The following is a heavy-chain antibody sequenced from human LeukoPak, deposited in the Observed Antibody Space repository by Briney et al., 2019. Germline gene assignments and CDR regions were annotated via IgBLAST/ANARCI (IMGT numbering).Heavy chain of an antibody. CDR2: IYHSGST. CDR3: ARGRITIFGVVINPIDY. V-gene: IGHV4-59*12. Sequence: SETLSLTCTVSGGSISTYYWSWIRQPPGKGLEWIGYIYHSGSTKYNPSLKSRVTISVDTSKNQFSLKLSSVTAADTAVYYCARGRITIFGVVINPIDYWGQGTLVTVSS. CDR1: GGSISTYY. D-gene: IGHD3-3*01. J-gene: IGHJ4*02.